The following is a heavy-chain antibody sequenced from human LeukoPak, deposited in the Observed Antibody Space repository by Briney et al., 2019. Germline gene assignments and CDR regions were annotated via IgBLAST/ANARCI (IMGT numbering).Heavy chain of an antibody. Sequence: PSETLSLTCTVSGGSISSSSYYWGWIRQPPGKGLEWIGSIYYSGSTYYNPSLKSRVTISVDTSKNQFSLKLSSVTAADTAVYYCARAQQLVYYFDYWGQGTLVTVSS. V-gene: IGHV4-39*07. CDR1: GGSISSSSYY. J-gene: IGHJ4*02. D-gene: IGHD6-13*01. CDR2: IYYSGST. CDR3: ARAQQLVYYFDY.